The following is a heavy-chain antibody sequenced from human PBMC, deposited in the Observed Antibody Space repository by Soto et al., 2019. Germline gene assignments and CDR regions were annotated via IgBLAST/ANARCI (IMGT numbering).Heavy chain of an antibody. J-gene: IGHJ6*02. CDR1: GYSFTSYW. Sequence: HGESLKISCKGSGYSFTSYWIGWVRQMPGKGLEWMGIIYPGDSDTRYSPSFQGQVTISADKSISTAYLQWSSLKASDTAMYHCARRRYCGGDCYYYGMDVWGQGTTVTVSS. V-gene: IGHV5-51*01. D-gene: IGHD2-21*01. CDR3: ARRRYCGGDCYYYGMDV. CDR2: IYPGDSDT.